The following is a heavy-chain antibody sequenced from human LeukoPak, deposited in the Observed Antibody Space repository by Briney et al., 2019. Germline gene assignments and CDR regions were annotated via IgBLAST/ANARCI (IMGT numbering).Heavy chain of an antibody. CDR2: ISYSGGST. CDR3: AKDLAVVPAAILDQ. V-gene: IGHV3-23*01. Sequence: GGSLRLSCAASGFTFSTYAMSWVRQAPGKGLEWVSSISYSGGSTYYADSVKGRFTLSRDNFKNTLYLQMNSLRAEDTAVYYCAKDLAVVPAAILDQWGQGTLVTVSS. J-gene: IGHJ4*02. D-gene: IGHD2-2*01. CDR1: GFTFSTYA.